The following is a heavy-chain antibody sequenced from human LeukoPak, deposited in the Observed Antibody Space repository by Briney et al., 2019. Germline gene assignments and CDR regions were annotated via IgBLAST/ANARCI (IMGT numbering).Heavy chain of an antibody. Sequence: PSQTLSLTCTVSGDSISSGDYYWSWIRQPPGKGLEWLGYTYYSGSTSYSPSLKSRVTISVDTSKNQFSLKLSSVTAADTAVYYCARHRSEGWFDPWGQGTLVTVSS. J-gene: IGHJ5*02. CDR3: ARHRSEGWFDP. CDR2: TYYSGST. V-gene: IGHV4-30-4*08. CDR1: GDSISSGDYY.